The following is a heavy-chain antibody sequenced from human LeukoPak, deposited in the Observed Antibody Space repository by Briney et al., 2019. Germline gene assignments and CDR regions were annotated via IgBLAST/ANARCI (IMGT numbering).Heavy chain of an antibody. J-gene: IGHJ5*02. CDR2: IIPIFGTA. V-gene: IGHV1-69*13. CDR1: GGTFSSYA. CDR3: ARTLGIYNWFDP. D-gene: IGHD7-27*01. Sequence: SVKVSCKASGGTFSSYAISWARQAPGQGLEWMGGIIPIFGTANYAQKFQGRVTITADESTSTAYMELSSLRSEDTAVYYCARTLGIYNWFDPWGQGTLVTVSS.